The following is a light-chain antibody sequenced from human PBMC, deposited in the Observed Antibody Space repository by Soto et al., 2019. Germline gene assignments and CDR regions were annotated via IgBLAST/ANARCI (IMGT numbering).Light chain of an antibody. CDR1: QTLSINS. Sequence: EIVLTQSPDTRSLSPGERATRFCRASQTLSINSLAWYQQKPGQAPRLLIYAASTRDTGIPDRFNGSGSETDFALTINRLEPEDFAVYYCQQYDGAPLTFGPGTKVDIK. V-gene: IGKV3-20*01. CDR2: AAS. CDR3: QQYDGAPLT. J-gene: IGKJ3*01.